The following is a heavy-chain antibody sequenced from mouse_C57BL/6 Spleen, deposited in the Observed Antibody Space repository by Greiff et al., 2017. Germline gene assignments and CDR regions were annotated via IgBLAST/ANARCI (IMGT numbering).Heavy chain of an antibody. J-gene: IGHJ1*03. Sequence: EVQLVESGGGLVKPGESLKLSCAASGFTFSDYGMHWVRQAPEKGLEWVAYISSGSSTIYYAATVKGRFTISRDNAKNTLFLQMTSLRSEDTAMYYCAKWYGNYEFYWYFDVWGTGTTVTVSS. D-gene: IGHD2-10*02. V-gene: IGHV5-17*01. CDR2: ISSGSSTI. CDR3: AKWYGNYEFYWYFDV. CDR1: GFTFSDYG.